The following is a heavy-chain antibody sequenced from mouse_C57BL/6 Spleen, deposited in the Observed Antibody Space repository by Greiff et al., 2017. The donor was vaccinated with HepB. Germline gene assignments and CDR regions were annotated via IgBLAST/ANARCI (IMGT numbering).Heavy chain of an antibody. D-gene: IGHD2-4*01. V-gene: IGHV1-7*01. CDR3: ARGRYDCDGCGY. J-gene: IGHJ3*01. Sequence: QVQLQQSGAELAKPGASVTLSCKASGYTFTSYWMHWVKQRPGQGLAWIGYINPSSGYTKYNQKFKDKATLTADKSSSTAYMQLSSLTDEDSAVYYCARGRYDCDGCGYWGQGTLVTVAA. CDR2: INPSSGYT. CDR1: GYTFTSYW.